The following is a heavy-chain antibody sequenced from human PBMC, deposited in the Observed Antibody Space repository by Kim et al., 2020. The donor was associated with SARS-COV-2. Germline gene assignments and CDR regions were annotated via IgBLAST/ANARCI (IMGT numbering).Heavy chain of an antibody. D-gene: IGHD6-19*01. CDR2: ST. J-gene: IGHJ5*02. Sequence: STYYNPSLKSRVTISVDTSKNQFSLKLSSVTAADTAVYYCARRGIAVATAWGQGTLVTVSS. CDR3: ARRGIAVATA. V-gene: IGHV4-39*01.